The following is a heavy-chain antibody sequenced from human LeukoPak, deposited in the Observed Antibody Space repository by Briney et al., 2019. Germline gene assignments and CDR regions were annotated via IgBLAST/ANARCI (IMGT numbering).Heavy chain of an antibody. CDR2: IYPGDSDT. CDR1: GYSFTSYW. CDR3: ARWAEDYYDSSGYPYWYFDL. J-gene: IGHJ2*01. Sequence: GESLKISCKGSGYSFTSYWIGWVRQMPGKGLEWMGIIYPGDSDTRYSPSFQGQVTISADKSISTAYLQWSSLKASDTAMYYCARWAEDYYDSSGYPYWYFDLWGCGTLVTVSS. V-gene: IGHV5-51*01. D-gene: IGHD3-22*01.